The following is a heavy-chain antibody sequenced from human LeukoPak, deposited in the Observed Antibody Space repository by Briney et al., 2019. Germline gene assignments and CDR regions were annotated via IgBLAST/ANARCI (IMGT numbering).Heavy chain of an antibody. CDR1: GFTFSSYA. CDR3: ARRPGN. V-gene: IGHV3-23*01. CDR2: ISGSGGST. Sequence: GGSLRLSCAASGFTFSSYAMSWVRQAPGKGLEWVSAISGSGGSTYYADSVKGRFTISRDSSKNTLFLQMNDLTVEDTARYYCARRPGNWGQGILVTVSS. J-gene: IGHJ4*02. D-gene: IGHD1-14*01.